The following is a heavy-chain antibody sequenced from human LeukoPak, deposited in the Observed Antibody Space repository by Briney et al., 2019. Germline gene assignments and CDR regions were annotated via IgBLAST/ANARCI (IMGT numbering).Heavy chain of an antibody. D-gene: IGHD3-16*02. V-gene: IGHV3-23*01. CDR2: ISGSGANT. Sequence: GGSLRLSCVASRFTSITYAISWVCPAPQKGREWVSTISGSGANTHYADSVRGRFSLSTDKSQNTLYLYMNRLRAAGPAVYYCAKERAGYTNPNYFVYWGQGTLVTVSS. CDR1: RFTSITYA. J-gene: IGHJ4*02. CDR3: AKERAGYTNPNYFVY.